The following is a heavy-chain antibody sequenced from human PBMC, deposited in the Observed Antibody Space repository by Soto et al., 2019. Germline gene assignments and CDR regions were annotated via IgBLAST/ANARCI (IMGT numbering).Heavy chain of an antibody. D-gene: IGHD1-20*01. J-gene: IGHJ6*02. CDR2: IGTAGDT. CDR1: GFTFSSYD. V-gene: IGHV3-13*01. CDR3: ARDRPYNWNDGYYYGMDV. Sequence: GGSLRLSCAASGFTFSSYDMHWVRQATGKGLEWVSAIGTAGDTYYPGSVKGRFTISRENAKNSLYLQMNSLRAEDTAVYYCARDRPYNWNDGYYYGMDVWGQGTTVTVSS.